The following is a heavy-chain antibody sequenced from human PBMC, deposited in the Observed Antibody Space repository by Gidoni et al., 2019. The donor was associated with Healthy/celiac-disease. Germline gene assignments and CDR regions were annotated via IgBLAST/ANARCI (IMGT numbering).Heavy chain of an antibody. J-gene: IGHJ4*02. CDR2: ISGSGGST. CDR3: ASAGFGELLPPLGY. Sequence: EVQLLESGGGLVQPGGSLRLSCAASGFTFSSYAMSWVRQAPGKGLEWVSAISGSGGSTYYADSVKGRFTISRDNSKNTLYLQMNSLRAEDTAVYYCASAGFGELLPPLGYWGQGTLVTVSS. V-gene: IGHV3-23*01. D-gene: IGHD3-10*01. CDR1: GFTFSSYA.